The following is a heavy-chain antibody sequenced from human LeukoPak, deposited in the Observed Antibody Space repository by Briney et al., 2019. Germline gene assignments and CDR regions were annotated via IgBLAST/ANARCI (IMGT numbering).Heavy chain of an antibody. J-gene: IGHJ4*02. D-gene: IGHD3-10*01. CDR3: AKDWKFYYVSGSFFPDN. CDR1: GFAFSSYA. V-gene: IGHV3-30-3*01. CDR2: ISHDGSKK. Sequence: GGSLRLSCAASGFAFSSYAVHWVRQAPGEGLECVAVISHDGSKKYYADFVKGRFTISRDNSKNTLYLHMNSLIPEDTAVYFCAKDWKFYYVSGSFFPDNWGQGTLVTVSS.